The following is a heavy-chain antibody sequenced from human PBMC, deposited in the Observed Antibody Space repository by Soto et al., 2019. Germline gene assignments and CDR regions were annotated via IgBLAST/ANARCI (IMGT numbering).Heavy chain of an antibody. CDR1: GYTFTSYG. CDR2: ISAYNGNT. D-gene: IGHD3-3*01. CDR3: ARGPTYYDFWSGYPTPRTYGMDV. Sequence: GASVKVSCKASGYTFTSYGISWVRQAPGQGLEWMGWISAYNGNTNYAQKLQGRVTMTTDTSTSTAYMELRSLRSDDTAVYYCARGPTYYDFWSGYPTPRTYGMDVWGEVPTITFSS. J-gene: IGHJ6*04. V-gene: IGHV1-18*01.